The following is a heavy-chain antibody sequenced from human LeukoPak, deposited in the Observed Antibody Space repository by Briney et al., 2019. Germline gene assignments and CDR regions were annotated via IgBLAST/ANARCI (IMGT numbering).Heavy chain of an antibody. Sequence: KPSETLSLTCTASGGSISSSSYYWGWIRQPPGKGLEWIGSIYYSGSTYYNPSLKSRVTISVDTSKNQFSLKLSSVTAADTAVYYCARHDRRGYCSSTSCHRRYYFDYWGQGTLVTVSS. CDR1: GGSISSSSYY. CDR2: IYYSGST. V-gene: IGHV4-39*01. J-gene: IGHJ4*02. CDR3: ARHDRRGYCSSTSCHRRYYFDY. D-gene: IGHD2-2*01.